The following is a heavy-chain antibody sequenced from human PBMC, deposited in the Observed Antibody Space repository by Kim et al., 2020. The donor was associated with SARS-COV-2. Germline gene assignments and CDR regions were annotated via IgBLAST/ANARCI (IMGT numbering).Heavy chain of an antibody. D-gene: IGHD3-9*01. Sequence: GGSLRLSCAASGLSFSTHAMNWLRQAPGKGLEWVAVISGDSGTTDYADSVKGRFTVSRDNSKNTVFLQMNGLRVEDTAVYYCARKAVLTPGKYYFDYWG. CDR2: ISGDSGTT. CDR1: GLSFSTHA. V-gene: IGHV3-23*01. CDR3: ARKAVLTPGKYYFDY. J-gene: IGHJ4*01.